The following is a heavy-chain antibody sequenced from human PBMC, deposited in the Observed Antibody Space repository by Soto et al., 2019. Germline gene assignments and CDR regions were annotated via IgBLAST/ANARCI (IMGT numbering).Heavy chain of an antibody. Sequence: GGSLSLTCAASGFTFSSFWMSWVRQAPGKGLEWVANLNQDGSARNYVDSVKGRFIISRDNAKNSLNLQMYSLRVEYTAVYYYSRDRGYSTFDYWGQGTLVTVPQ. V-gene: IGHV3-7*01. D-gene: IGHD5-12*01. CDR1: GFTFSSFW. J-gene: IGHJ4*02. CDR2: LNQDGSAR. CDR3: SRDRGYSTFDY.